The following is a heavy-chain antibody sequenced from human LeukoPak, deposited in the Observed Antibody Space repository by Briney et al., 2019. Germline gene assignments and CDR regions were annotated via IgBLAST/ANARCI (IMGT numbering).Heavy chain of an antibody. CDR2: IKHDESEK. D-gene: IGHD3-3*01. CDR1: GFTFNSDW. CDR3: TRPLDD. V-gene: IGHV3-7*01. Sequence: GGSLSLSCAASGFTFNSDWMDWVRQAPGKGLEWVANIKHDESEKNYLDSVKGRFTISRDNAQNSLYLQMNGLRVEDTAVYYWTRPLDDWGQGTLVTVSS. J-gene: IGHJ4*02.